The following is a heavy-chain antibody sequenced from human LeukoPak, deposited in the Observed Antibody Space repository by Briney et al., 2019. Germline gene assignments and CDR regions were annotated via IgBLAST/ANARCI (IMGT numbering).Heavy chain of an antibody. CDR1: GFTLSTFA. CDR2: ISSSSNTI. J-gene: IGHJ5*02. Sequence: GGSLRLSCAASGFTLSTFAMNWVRQAPGKGLEWVSYISSSSNTIYYADSVKGRFTISRDNARNSLYLQMNSLRAEDTAVYYCARDRLHYDSPNWFGPWGQGTLVTVSS. CDR3: ARDRLHYDSPNWFGP. D-gene: IGHD3-3*01. V-gene: IGHV3-48*01.